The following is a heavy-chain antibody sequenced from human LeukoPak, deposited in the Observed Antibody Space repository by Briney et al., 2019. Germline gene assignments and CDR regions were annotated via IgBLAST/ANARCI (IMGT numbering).Heavy chain of an antibody. CDR3: ARDLVAAAGDYYYYGMDV. J-gene: IGHJ6*02. Sequence: GGSLRLSCAASGFTFSSYAMHWVRQAPGKGLEWVAVISYDGSNKYYADSVKGRFTISGDNSKNTLYLQMNSLRAEDTAVYYCARDLVAAAGDYYYYGMDVWGQGTTVTVSS. V-gene: IGHV3-30-3*01. D-gene: IGHD6-13*01. CDR2: ISYDGSNK. CDR1: GFTFSSYA.